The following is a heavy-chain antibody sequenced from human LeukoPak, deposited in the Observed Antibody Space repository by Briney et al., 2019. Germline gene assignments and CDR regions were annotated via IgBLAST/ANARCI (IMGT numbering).Heavy chain of an antibody. V-gene: IGHV3-30*02. Sequence: GGSLRLSCAASGFTFSSYGMHWVRQAPGKGLEWVAFIRYDGSNKYYADSVKGRFTISRDNSKNTLYLQMNTLSAENTAVYYCAKDRAMVRGVIITTDYWGQGTLVTVSS. CDR2: IRYDGSNK. D-gene: IGHD3-10*01. CDR3: AKDRAMVRGVIITTDY. CDR1: GFTFSSYG. J-gene: IGHJ4*02.